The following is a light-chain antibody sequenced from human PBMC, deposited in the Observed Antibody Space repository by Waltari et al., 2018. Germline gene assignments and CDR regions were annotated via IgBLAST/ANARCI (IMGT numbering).Light chain of an antibody. CDR3: ATWDDSLTAWV. V-gene: IGLV1-47*01. CDR1: SSIIGPYY. CDR2: RNN. Sequence: QSVLTQPPSTSGTPGQRVTISCSGSSSIIGPYYVYWYHQLPGTAPKLLIYRNNQRPSGVPDRFSGSKSGTSASLAISGLRSEDEADYYCATWDDSLTAWVFGGGTKLTVL. J-gene: IGLJ3*02.